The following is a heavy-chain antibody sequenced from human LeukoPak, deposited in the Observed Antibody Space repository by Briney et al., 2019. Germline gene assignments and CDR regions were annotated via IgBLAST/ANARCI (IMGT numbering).Heavy chain of an antibody. CDR2: IYPSGST. D-gene: IGHD1-26*01. J-gene: IGHJ4*02. Sequence: SETPSLTCTVSGGSISSYYWTWIRQPAGEGLEWIGRIYPSGSTNYNPSLKSRVTMSVDTSKNQFSLKLSSVTAADTAVYYCARENSGSYREFDYWGQGTLVTVSS. CDR1: GGSISSYY. CDR3: ARENSGSYREFDY. V-gene: IGHV4-4*07.